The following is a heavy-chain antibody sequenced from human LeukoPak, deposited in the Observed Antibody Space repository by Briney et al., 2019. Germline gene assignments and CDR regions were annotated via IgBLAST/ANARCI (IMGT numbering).Heavy chain of an antibody. Sequence: ASVKVSCKVSGYTLTELSMHWVRQAPGKGLEWMGGFGPEDGETIYAQKFQGRVTMTEDTSTDTAYMELSSLRSEDTAVYYCATAFNYDSSGYYYDYWGQGTLVTVSS. CDR3: ATAFNYDSSGYYYDY. CDR2: FGPEDGET. J-gene: IGHJ4*02. V-gene: IGHV1-24*01. CDR1: GYTLTELS. D-gene: IGHD3-22*01.